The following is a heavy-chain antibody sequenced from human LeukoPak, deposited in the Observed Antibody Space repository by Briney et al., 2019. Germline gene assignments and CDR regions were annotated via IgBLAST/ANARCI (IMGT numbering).Heavy chain of an antibody. CDR1: GGSINSYY. J-gene: IGHJ4*02. Sequence: SETLSLTCTVSGGSINSYYWSWIRQPPGKGLEWIGYIYYSGSTNYNPSLKSRVTISVDTSKNQFSLKVSSVTAADTAIYYCARDLSFDWFPYYFDYWGQGTLITVSS. V-gene: IGHV4-59*12. CDR2: IYYSGST. CDR3: ARDLSFDWFPYYFDY. D-gene: IGHD3-9*01.